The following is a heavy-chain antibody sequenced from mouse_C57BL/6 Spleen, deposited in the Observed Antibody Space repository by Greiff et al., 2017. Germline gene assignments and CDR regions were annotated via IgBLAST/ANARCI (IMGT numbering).Heavy chain of an antibody. Sequence: VQLQQSGPELVKPGASVKISCKASGYTFTDYYMNWVKQSPGKSLEWIGDINPNNGGTSYNQKFKGKATLTVNKSSSTSYMELRSLTSEAAAVYYGARSPHGKYDYWGQGTTLTVS. D-gene: IGHD2-1*01. J-gene: IGHJ2*01. V-gene: IGHV1-26*01. CDR2: INPNNGGT. CDR3: ARSPHGKYDY. CDR1: GYTFTDYY.